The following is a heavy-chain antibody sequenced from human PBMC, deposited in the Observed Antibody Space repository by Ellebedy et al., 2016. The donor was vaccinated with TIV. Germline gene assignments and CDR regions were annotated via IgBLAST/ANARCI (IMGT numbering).Heavy chain of an antibody. CDR1: GYTFTSYY. D-gene: IGHD6-19*01. CDR2: INPSGGST. Sequence: ASVKVSCXASGYTFTSYYMHWVRQAPGQGLEWMGIINPSGGSTSYAQKFQGRVTMTRDTSTSTVYMELSSLRSEDTAVYYCARDVAVAGNGPKLDYYYYYGMDVWGQGTTVTVSS. V-gene: IGHV1-46*01. CDR3: ARDVAVAGNGPKLDYYYYYGMDV. J-gene: IGHJ6*02.